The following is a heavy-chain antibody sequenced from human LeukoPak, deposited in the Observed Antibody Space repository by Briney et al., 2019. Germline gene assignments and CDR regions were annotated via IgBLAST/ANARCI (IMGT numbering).Heavy chain of an antibody. CDR1: GFTFSSYA. CDR3: AKNMRPRLLNQGFDY. V-gene: IGHV3-23*01. D-gene: IGHD1-14*01. CDR2: ISGSGGST. Sequence: HPGGSLRLSCAASGFTFSSYAMSWVRQAPGKGLEWVSAISGSGGSTYYADSVKGRFTISRDNSKNTLYLQMNSLRAEDTAVYYCAKNMRPRLLNQGFDYWGQGTLVTVSS. J-gene: IGHJ4*02.